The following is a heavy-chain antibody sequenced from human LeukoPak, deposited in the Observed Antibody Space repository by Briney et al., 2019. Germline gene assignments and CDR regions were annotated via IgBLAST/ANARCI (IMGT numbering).Heavy chain of an antibody. CDR3: ARDPANWFDP. J-gene: IGHJ5*02. CDR2: TYYRSNKWYT. CDR1: GDSVSRNSAA. V-gene: IGHV6-1*01. Sequence: SQTLSLTCALSGDSVSRNSAAWNWIRQSPSRGLEWLGRTYYRSNKWYTEYSASVKSRITINPDTSKNQFSLHLNFVTPEDTAVYYCARDPANWFDPWGQGTLVTVSS.